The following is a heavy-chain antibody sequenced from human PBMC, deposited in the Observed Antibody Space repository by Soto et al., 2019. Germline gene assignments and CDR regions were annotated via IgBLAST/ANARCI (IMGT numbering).Heavy chain of an antibody. Sequence: GGSLRLSCAASGFTFSSYGMHWVRQAPGKGLEWVAVISYDGSNKYYADSVKGRFTISRDNSKNTLYLQMNSLRAEDTAVYYCAKPRSSLPSPFDYWGQGTLVTVSS. V-gene: IGHV3-30*18. CDR2: ISYDGSNK. CDR1: GFTFSSYG. D-gene: IGHD6-6*01. CDR3: AKPRSSLPSPFDY. J-gene: IGHJ4*02.